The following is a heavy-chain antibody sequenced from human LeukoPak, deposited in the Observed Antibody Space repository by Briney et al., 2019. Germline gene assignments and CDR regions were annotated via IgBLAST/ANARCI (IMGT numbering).Heavy chain of an antibody. V-gene: IGHV3-21*01. CDR3: ASRYCSSTSCYAFDI. Sequence: GGSLRLSCAASGFTFSTYNMNWVRQAPGKGLEGVSSISNNNAYMYYADSVKGRFTISRDNAKNSLYLQMNSLTAEDTAVYYCASRYCSSTSCYAFDIWGRGTLVTVSS. J-gene: IGHJ3*02. CDR1: GFTFSTYN. CDR2: ISNNNAYM. D-gene: IGHD2-2*01.